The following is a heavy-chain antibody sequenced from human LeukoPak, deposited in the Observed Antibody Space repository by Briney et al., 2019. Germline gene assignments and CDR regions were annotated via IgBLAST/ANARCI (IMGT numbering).Heavy chain of an antibody. V-gene: IGHV4-59*01. D-gene: IGHD3-10*01. J-gene: IGHJ2*01. CDR2: IYYSGST. CDR3: ARVDLFYYGSGSYDRWYFDL. Sequence: SETLSLTCTVSGGSISSYYWSWIRQPPGKGLEWIGYIYYSGSTNYNPSLKSRVTISVDTSKNQFSLKLSSVTAADTAVYYCARVDLFYYGSGSYDRWYFDLWGRGTLVTASS. CDR1: GGSISSYY.